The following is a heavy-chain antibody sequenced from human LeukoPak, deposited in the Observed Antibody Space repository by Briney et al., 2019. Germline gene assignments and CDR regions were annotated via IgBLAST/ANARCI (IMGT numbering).Heavy chain of an antibody. CDR1: GFTFSSYW. CDR3: ARDLGPPDITIPYYFDY. D-gene: IGHD3-3*01. CDR2: IKQDGSEK. Sequence: GGSLRLSCAASGFTFSSYWMSWVRQAPGKGLEWVANIKQDGSEKYYVDSVKGRFTISRDNAKNSLYLQMNSLRAEDTAVYYCARDLGPPDITIPYYFDYWGQGTLVTVSS. J-gene: IGHJ4*02. V-gene: IGHV3-7*01.